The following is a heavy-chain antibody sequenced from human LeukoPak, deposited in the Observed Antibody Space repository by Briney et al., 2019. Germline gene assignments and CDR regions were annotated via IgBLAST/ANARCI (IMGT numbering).Heavy chain of an antibody. CDR2: IRDSGSST. CDR1: GFTFSSYA. D-gene: IGHD1-26*01. V-gene: IGHV3-23*01. J-gene: IGHJ4*02. Sequence: GGALRLSCAASGFTFSSYAMSWVRQVPGKGLEWVSAIRDSGSSTHYADSVKGRFTTSRDNSKNTLFLQMNSLRAEDTAIYYCAKYGPQDSGSSHFDYWGQGALVTVSS. CDR3: AKYGPQDSGSSHFDY.